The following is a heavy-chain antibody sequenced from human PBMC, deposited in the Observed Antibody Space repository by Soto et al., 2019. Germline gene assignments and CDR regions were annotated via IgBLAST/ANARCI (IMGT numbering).Heavy chain of an antibody. Sequence: QVQLVESGGGVVQPGRSLRLSCAASGFTFSSYGMHWVRQAPGKGLEWVAVISYDGSNKYYADSVKGRFTISRDNSKNTLYLQMNSLRAEDTAVYYCATTAYCSGGSCYGGVAAFDIWGQGTMVTVSS. CDR1: GFTFSSYG. D-gene: IGHD2-15*01. CDR3: ATTAYCSGGSCYGGVAAFDI. J-gene: IGHJ3*02. V-gene: IGHV3-30*03. CDR2: ISYDGSNK.